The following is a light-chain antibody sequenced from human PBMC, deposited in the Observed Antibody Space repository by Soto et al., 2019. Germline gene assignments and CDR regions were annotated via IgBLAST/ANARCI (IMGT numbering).Light chain of an antibody. J-gene: IGKJ1*01. CDR1: QSVSSY. V-gene: IGKV3-11*01. CDR2: DAS. Sequence: EIVLTQSPATLSLSPGERATLSCRASQSVSSYLAWYQQKPGQAPRLLIYDASNSATGIPARFSGSGSGTYFTLTISSLEPEDFAVYYCQQHSNWPPWTFGQGTKVEIK. CDR3: QQHSNWPPWT.